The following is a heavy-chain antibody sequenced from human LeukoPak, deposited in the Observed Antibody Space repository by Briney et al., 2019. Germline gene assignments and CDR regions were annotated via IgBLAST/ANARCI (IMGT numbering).Heavy chain of an antibody. CDR1: GFTFSSYA. CDR3: VREGATYYDILTGYYHLDY. D-gene: IGHD3-9*01. V-gene: IGHV3-30*01. J-gene: IGHJ4*02. CDR2: IPYDGRNK. Sequence: GRSLRLSCAASGFTFSSYALHWFRQAPGKGPEWVAVIPYDGRNKYYGESMKGRFTISRDNSKNTLSLQMDSLRGEDTAVYYCVREGATYYDILTGYYHLDYWGQGTLVTVSS.